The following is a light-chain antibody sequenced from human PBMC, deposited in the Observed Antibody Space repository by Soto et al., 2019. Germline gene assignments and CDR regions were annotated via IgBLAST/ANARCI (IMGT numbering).Light chain of an antibody. J-gene: IGLJ7*01. CDR3: CSYAGTYTLRI. CDR2: DVS. Sequence: QSALTQPRSVSGSPGQSVTISCTGTSSDVGGYNFVSWYQQHPGKAPKLMIYDVSTRPSGVPDRFSGSKSGNTASLTISGLQAEDDATYYCCSYAGTYTLRIFGGGTQLTVL. V-gene: IGLV2-11*01. CDR1: SSDVGGYNF.